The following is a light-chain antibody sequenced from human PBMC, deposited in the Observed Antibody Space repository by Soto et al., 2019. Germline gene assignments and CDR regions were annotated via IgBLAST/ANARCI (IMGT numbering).Light chain of an antibody. V-gene: IGKV1-9*01. CDR2: AAS. J-gene: IGKJ1*01. Sequence: IQMTQSPSSLSASVGDRVTISCRASQGISSHLAWYQQKPGKAPKLLIYAASTLQTGVPSRFSGSGSGTEYTLTISSLQPDDFATYYCQQYNSYLWTFGQGTKVDIK. CDR3: QQYNSYLWT. CDR1: QGISSH.